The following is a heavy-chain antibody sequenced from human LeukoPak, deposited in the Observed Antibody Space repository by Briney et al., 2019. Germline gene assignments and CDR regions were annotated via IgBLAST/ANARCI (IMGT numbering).Heavy chain of an antibody. Sequence: GRSLRLSCAASGFTFSSHRMQAVRQAPGKGVVWVAVICYDGSNKYYTDSVKGRFTISIDKSKNTLYLQMNRLRAEDTAVYYCARGIGGPAGKGYYFDHWGQGTMVTVSS. V-gene: IGHV3-33*01. J-gene: IGHJ4*02. CDR3: ARGIGGPAGKGYYFDH. CDR2: ICYDGSNK. CDR1: GFTFSSHR. D-gene: IGHD6-13*01.